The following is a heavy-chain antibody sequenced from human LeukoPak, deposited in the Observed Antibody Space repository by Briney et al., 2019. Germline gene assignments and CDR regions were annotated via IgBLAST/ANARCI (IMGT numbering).Heavy chain of an antibody. V-gene: IGHV3-30*18. CDR2: IWYGGSNK. Sequence: PGRSLRLSCAASGLTFSSYGMHWVRQAPGKGLEWVAVIWYGGSNKYYADSVKGRFTISRDNSKNTLYLQMNSLRAEDTAVYYCAKGAAAGRPYYYMDVWGKGTTVTVSS. CDR1: GLTFSSYG. D-gene: IGHD6-13*01. J-gene: IGHJ6*03. CDR3: AKGAAAGRPYYYMDV.